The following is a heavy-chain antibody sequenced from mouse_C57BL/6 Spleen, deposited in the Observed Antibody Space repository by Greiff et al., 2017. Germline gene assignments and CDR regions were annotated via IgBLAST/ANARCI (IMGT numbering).Heavy chain of an antibody. CDR3: ARTITTVVASEYAMDY. V-gene: IGHV2-2*01. D-gene: IGHD1-1*01. CDR2: IWSGGST. CDR1: GFSLTSYG. J-gene: IGHJ4*01. Sequence: QVQLQQSGPGLVQPSQSLSITCTVSGFSLTSYGVHWVRQSPGKGLAWLGVIWSGGSTDYNAAFISRLSISKDNSKSQVFFKMNSLQADDTAIYYCARTITTVVASEYAMDYWGQGTSVTVSS.